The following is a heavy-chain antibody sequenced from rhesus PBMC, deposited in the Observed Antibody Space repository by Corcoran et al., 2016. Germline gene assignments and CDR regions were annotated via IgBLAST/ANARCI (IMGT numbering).Heavy chain of an antibody. Sequence: QVQLQESGPGLVKPSETLSLTCAVSGGSFSGYYWGWIRQPPGKGLEWIGYNSGSSGTPAYNPPLKRLVTLSTAPSKTRFSLKLGSVTAADTAVYYCARDAIDSSGWYVRFDYWGQGVLVTVSS. CDR3: ARDAIDSSGWYVRFDY. CDR2: NSGSSGTP. D-gene: IGHD6-31*01. CDR1: GGSFSGYY. V-gene: IGHV4-165*01. J-gene: IGHJ4*01.